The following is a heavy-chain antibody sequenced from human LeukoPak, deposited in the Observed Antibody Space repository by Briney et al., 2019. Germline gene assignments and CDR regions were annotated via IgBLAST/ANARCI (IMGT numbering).Heavy chain of an antibody. CDR1: GYTFTSSG. CDR3: ARDFPPVGATTVFTYYYYGMDV. J-gene: IGHJ6*02. V-gene: IGHV1-18*01. Sequence: GASVRLSCKASGYTFTSSGISWVRQAPGQGLEWMGCINAYNGDTNYAEKLQGRVTITTDTSKSPAYMELRSLRSDDTAVYYCARDFPPVGATTVFTYYYYGMDVWGQGTTVTVSS. CDR2: INAYNGDT. D-gene: IGHD1-26*01.